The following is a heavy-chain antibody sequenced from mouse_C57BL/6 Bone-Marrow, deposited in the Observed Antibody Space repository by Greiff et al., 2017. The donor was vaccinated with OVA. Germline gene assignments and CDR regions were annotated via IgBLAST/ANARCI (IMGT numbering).Heavy chain of an antibody. CDR1: GYTFTSYW. CDR3: ARSTTVVEGWFAY. D-gene: IGHD1-1*01. J-gene: IGHJ3*01. Sequence: QVQLQQPGAELVKPGASVKMSCKASGYTFTSYWITWVKQRPGRGLEWIGDIYPGSGSTNYNEKFKSKATLTVDTSSSTAYMQLSSLTSEDSAVYYCARSTTVVEGWFAYWGQGTLVTVSA. CDR2: IYPGSGST. V-gene: IGHV1-55*01.